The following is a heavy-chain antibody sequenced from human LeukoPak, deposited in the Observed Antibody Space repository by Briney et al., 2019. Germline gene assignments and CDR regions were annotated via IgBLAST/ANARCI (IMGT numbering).Heavy chain of an antibody. J-gene: IGHJ4*02. D-gene: IGHD6-19*01. CDR1: GFTVSSNS. CDR3: ATLISGWSLS. CDR2: INADGSTT. Sequence: PGGSLRLSCTVSGFTVSSNSMSWVRQAPGKGLVWVSRINADGSTTSYADSVRGRFTISRDNAKNTLYLQMNSLRSEDPAVYYWATLISGWSLSGGKETLVTVSS. V-gene: IGHV3-74*01.